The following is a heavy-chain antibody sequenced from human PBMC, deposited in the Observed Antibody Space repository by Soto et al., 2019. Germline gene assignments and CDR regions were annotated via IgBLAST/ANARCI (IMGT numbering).Heavy chain of an antibody. J-gene: IGHJ4*02. CDR2: IYYSGST. CDR1: GGSISSGGYY. Sequence: SETLSLTCTVSGGSISSGGYYWSWIRQHPGKGLEWIGYIYYSGSTYYNPSLKSRVTISVDTSKNQFSLKLSSVTAADTAVYYCARANDSSGWYFDYWGQGTLVTVSS. CDR3: ARANDSSGWYFDY. D-gene: IGHD6-19*01. V-gene: IGHV4-31*03.